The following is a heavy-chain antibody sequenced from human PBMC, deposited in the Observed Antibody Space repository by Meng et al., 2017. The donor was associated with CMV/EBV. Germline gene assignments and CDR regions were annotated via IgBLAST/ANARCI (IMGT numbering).Heavy chain of an antibody. CDR3: ARSVGELPVYYYGMDV. CDR1: GFTFSSYA. V-gene: IGHV3-64*02. J-gene: IGHJ6*02. CDR2: ISSNGGST. D-gene: IGHD1-26*01. Sequence: SCAASGFTFSSYAMHWVRQAPGKGLEYVSAISSNGGSTYYADSVKGRFTISRDNSKNTLYLQMGSLRAEDMAVYYCARSVGELPVYYYGMDVWGQGTTVTVSS.